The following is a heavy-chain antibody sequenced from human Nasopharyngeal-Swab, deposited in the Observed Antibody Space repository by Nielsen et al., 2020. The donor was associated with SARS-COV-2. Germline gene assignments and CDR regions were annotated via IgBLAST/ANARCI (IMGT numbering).Heavy chain of an antibody. CDR1: GYTLTELS. V-gene: IGHV1-24*01. CDR3: ARDGRWLQLLYYYYGMDV. D-gene: IGHD5-24*01. CDR2: FDPEDGET. Sequence: ASVKVSCKVSGYTLTELSMHWVRQAPGKGLEWMGGFDPEDGETIYAQKFQGRVTMTEDTSTDTAYMELSSLRSEDTAVYYCARDGRWLQLLYYYYGMDVWGQGTTVTVSS. J-gene: IGHJ6*02.